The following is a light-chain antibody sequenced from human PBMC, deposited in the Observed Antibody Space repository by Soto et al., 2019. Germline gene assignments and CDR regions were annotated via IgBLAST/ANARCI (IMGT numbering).Light chain of an antibody. CDR2: GAS. CDR1: QSVTSNY. V-gene: IGKV3-20*01. J-gene: IGKJ1*01. Sequence: EIVLTQSPGTLSLSPGERATLSCRASQSVTSNYLAWYQQKPGQAPRLLIYGASSRPTGVPDRFSGSGSGTDFTLTISRLEPEDFAVFYCQQYGTSPRTFGQGTKVGVK. CDR3: QQYGTSPRT.